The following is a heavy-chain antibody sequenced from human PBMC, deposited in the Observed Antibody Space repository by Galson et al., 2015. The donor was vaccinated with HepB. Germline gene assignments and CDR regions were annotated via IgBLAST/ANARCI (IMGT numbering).Heavy chain of an antibody. CDR1: GGTFSSYA. D-gene: IGHD2-8*01. J-gene: IGHJ6*02. Sequence: SVKVSCKASGGTFSSYAISWVRQAPGQGLEWMGGIIPIFGTANYAQKFQGRVMITADESTSTAYMELSSLRSEDTAVYYCARGYCTNGVCSAPHPSLYGMDVWGQGTTVTVSS. CDR3: ARGYCTNGVCSAPHPSLYGMDV. CDR2: IIPIFGTA. V-gene: IGHV1-69*13.